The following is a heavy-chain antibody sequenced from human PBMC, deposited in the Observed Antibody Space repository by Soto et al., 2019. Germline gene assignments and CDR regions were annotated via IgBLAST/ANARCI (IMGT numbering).Heavy chain of an antibody. V-gene: IGHV5-10-1*01. CDR1: GYSFAGYW. CDR3: ARQIYDSDTGPNFQYYFDS. D-gene: IGHD3-22*01. Sequence: GESLKISCKGSGYSFAGYWITWVRQKPGKGLEWMGRINPSDSQTYYSPSFRGHVTIAVTKSITTVFLQWSSLRASDTAMYYCARQIYDSDTGPNFQYYFDSWGQGTPVTVSS. CDR2: INPSDSQT. J-gene: IGHJ4*02.